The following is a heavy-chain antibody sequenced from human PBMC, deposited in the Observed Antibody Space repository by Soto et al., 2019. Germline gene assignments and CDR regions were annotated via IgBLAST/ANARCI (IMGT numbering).Heavy chain of an antibody. CDR1: GGTFSSYA. Sequence: SVKVSCKASGGTFSSYAISWVRQAPGQGLEWMGGIIPIFGTANYAQKFQGRVTITADKSTSTAYMELSSLRSEDTAVYYCARCGIAARPRWGMDVWGQGTTVTVSS. J-gene: IGHJ6*02. V-gene: IGHV1-69*06. D-gene: IGHD6-6*01. CDR2: IIPIFGTA. CDR3: ARCGIAARPRWGMDV.